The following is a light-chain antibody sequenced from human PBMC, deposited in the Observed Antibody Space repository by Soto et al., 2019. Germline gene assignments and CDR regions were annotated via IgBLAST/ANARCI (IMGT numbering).Light chain of an antibody. J-gene: IGKJ4*01. Sequence: EVVLTQSPATLSLSPGERATLSCRASQSVSRYLAWYQQKPGQAPRLLIYDASNRATGIPARFSGSGSGTDFTITISSLEHEDFALYYCQQRRNWPPLTFGGGTKVEIK. CDR2: DAS. V-gene: IGKV3-11*01. CDR3: QQRRNWPPLT. CDR1: QSVSRY.